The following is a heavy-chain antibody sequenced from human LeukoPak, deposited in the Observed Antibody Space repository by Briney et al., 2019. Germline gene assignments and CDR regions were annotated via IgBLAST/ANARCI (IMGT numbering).Heavy chain of an antibody. Sequence: PGGSLRLSCAASGFTFSSYGMHWVRQAPGKGLEWVAVISYDGSTKYYADSVKGRFTISRDNSKNTLYLQMNSLRAEDTAVYHCAKDHISSGWSFDYWGQGTLVTVSS. CDR1: GFTFSSYG. CDR3: AKDHISSGWSFDY. CDR2: ISYDGSTK. J-gene: IGHJ4*02. V-gene: IGHV3-30*18. D-gene: IGHD6-19*01.